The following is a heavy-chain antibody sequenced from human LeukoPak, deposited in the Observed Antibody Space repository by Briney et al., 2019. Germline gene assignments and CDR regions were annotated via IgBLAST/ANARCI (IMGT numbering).Heavy chain of an antibody. CDR2: INYSGST. CDR3: ARGLRHYDSSGYYYY. Sequence: SETLFLTCTVSGGSISSTRYYWGWIRQPPGKGLEWIGTINYSGSTYYNPSLKSRVTISVDTSKNQISLKLNSVTAADTAVYYCARGLRHYDSSGYYYYWGQGTLVTVSS. D-gene: IGHD3-22*01. CDR1: GGSISSTRYY. J-gene: IGHJ4*02. V-gene: IGHV4-39*01.